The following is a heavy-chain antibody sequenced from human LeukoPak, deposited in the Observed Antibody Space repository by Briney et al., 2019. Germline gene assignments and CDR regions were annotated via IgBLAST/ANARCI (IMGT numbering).Heavy chain of an antibody. Sequence: GGSLRLSCAASGFDLSKNWMSWVRQAPGKGLEWVAKIKPDGSETSYVDSVEGRFIISRDNANNSLFLQMNSLSAEDTALYYCATFSSGFYPKEPFDIWGRGTMVSVPS. J-gene: IGHJ3*02. CDR3: ATFSSGFYPKEPFDI. V-gene: IGHV3-7*01. D-gene: IGHD3-22*01. CDR2: IKPDGSET. CDR1: GFDLSKNW.